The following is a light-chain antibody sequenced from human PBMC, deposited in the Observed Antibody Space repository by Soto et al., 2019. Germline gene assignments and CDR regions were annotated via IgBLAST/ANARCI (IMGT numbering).Light chain of an antibody. Sequence: QSALTQPASLSGSPGQSITISCTGTSRDVGGYNYVSWYQQHTGKAPKLMIYEVSNRPSGVSNRFSGSKSGNTSSLTISGLQAEDEADYYCSSYTSSSTPYVFGTGTKLTVL. CDR3: SSYTSSSTPYV. CDR1: SRDVGGYNY. J-gene: IGLJ1*01. V-gene: IGLV2-14*01. CDR2: EVS.